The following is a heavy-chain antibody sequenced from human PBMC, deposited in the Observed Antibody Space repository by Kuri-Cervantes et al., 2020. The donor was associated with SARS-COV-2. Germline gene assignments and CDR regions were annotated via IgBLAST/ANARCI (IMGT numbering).Heavy chain of an antibody. J-gene: IGHJ4*02. V-gene: IGHV3-15*01. CDR3: TNGVVVDQPFDY. CDR2: IKSKTDGGTT. D-gene: IGHD2-15*01. Sequence: GESLKISCAASGFTFSSYAMSWVRQAPGKGLEWVGRIKSKTDGGTTDYAAPVKGRFTISRDDSKNTLYLQMNSLKTEDTAVYYCTNGVVVDQPFDYWGQGTLVTVSS. CDR1: GFTFSSYA.